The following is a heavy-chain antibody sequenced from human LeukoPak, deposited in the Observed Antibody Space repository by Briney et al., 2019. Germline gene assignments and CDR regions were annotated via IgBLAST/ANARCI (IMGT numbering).Heavy chain of an antibody. V-gene: IGHV4-4*07. CDR1: GGSISSYY. Sequence: PSETLSLTCTVSGGSISSYYWSWIRQPAGKGLEWIGRIYTSGSTNYNPSLKSRVTMSVDTSKNQVSLKLSSVSAADTAVYYCAMTTVTFDAFDIWGEGTMVTVSS. CDR3: AMTTVTFDAFDI. CDR2: IYTSGST. J-gene: IGHJ3*02. D-gene: IGHD4-17*01.